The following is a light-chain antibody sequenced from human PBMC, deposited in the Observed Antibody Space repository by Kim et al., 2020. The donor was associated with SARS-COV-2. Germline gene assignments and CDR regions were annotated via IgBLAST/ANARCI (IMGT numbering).Light chain of an antibody. J-gene: IGLJ3*02. V-gene: IGLV2-8*01. CDR1: SSDVGGYSY. CDR3: TSYAGSNNWV. CDR2: EVS. Sequence: QSVVTQPPSASGSPGQSVTISCTGSSSDVGGYSYVSWYQHHPGKAPKLMIYEVSKRPSGVPDRFSGSKSGNTASLTVSGLQAEDEADYYCTSYAGSNNWVFGGGTQLTVL.